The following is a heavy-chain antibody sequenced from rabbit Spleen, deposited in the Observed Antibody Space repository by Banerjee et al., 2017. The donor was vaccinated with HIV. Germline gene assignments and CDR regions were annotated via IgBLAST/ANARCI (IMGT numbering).Heavy chain of an antibody. CDR1: GFSFCDRDV. CDR2: INASTGKP. V-gene: IGHV1S45*01. Sequence: QEQLGESGGGLVQPEGSLTLTCKASGFSFCDRDVMRWVRQAPGKGLEWIDCINASTGKPVYATWASGRFTISRTSSTTVTLRMTSLTAADRATYFCARDLVGVIGWNFYLWGPGTLVTVS. D-gene: IGHD1-1*01. CDR3: ARDLVGVIGWNFYL. J-gene: IGHJ4*01.